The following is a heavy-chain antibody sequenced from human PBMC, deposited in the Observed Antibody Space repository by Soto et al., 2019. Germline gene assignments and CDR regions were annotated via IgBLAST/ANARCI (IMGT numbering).Heavy chain of an antibody. D-gene: IGHD1-1*01. CDR1: GSTFSSYA. J-gene: IGHJ4*02. Sequence: QVQLVESGGGVVQPGRSLRLSCAAAGSTFSSYAMHWVRQAPGKGQEWVAVIWYDGSNEDYADSVKGRFTISRDNSKNTLFLQMNSLRVEDTAVYYCAREETGTFDRWGQGTLVTVSS. CDR2: IWYDGSNE. V-gene: IGHV3-33*01. CDR3: AREETGTFDR.